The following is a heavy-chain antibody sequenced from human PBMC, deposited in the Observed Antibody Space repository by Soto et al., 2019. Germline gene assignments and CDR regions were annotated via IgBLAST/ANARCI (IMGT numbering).Heavy chain of an antibody. J-gene: IGHJ4*02. D-gene: IGHD3-10*01. CDR2: ITRDATYV. CDR1: GFTFDNYA. Sequence: EVSLVESGGGLVQPGTSLRLSCTASGFTFDNYAMHWVRQAPGKGLEWVSGITRDATYVVYADSVKGRFTISRDNXKNSLFLQMSGLRLEDTALYYCARRRGVADPYFDYWGQGTPVTVSS. CDR3: ARRRGVADPYFDY. V-gene: IGHV3-9*01.